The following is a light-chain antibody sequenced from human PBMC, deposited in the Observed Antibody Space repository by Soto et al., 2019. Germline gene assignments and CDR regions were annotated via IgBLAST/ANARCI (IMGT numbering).Light chain of an antibody. V-gene: IGKV1-5*03. J-gene: IGKJ1*01. CDR3: QQYSSYSWT. CDR1: QSITIW. CDR2: KAS. Sequence: DIQMTQSPSTLSASVGNRVTTTCRASQSITIWLAWYQQKPGKAPNLLIYKASILESGVPSRFSGSGSGTEFTLTINSLQPDDFATYYCQQYSSYSWTFGQGTKVEIK.